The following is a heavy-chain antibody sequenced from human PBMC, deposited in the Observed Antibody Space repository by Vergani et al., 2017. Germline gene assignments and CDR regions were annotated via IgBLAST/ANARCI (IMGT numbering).Heavy chain of an antibody. CDR1: GESFSSFY. Sequence: QVQLQQWGAGVVKPSGTLSLTCAVFGESFSSFYWGWIRQPPGKGLEWIATVFHSGSAYYNPSLRRRVTISVETSKSQFSLRLTTLTAADTAVYYCARQFWVSQGVGAFETWGRGTEVSVSS. CDR3: ARQFWVSQGVGAFET. V-gene: IGHV4-38-2*01. CDR2: VFHSGSA. D-gene: IGHD3-16*01. J-gene: IGHJ3*02.